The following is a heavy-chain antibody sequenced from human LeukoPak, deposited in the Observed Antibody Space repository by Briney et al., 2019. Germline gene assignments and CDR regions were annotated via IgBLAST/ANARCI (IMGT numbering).Heavy chain of an antibody. Sequence: GESLKISCKASGYTFTNWWIGWVRQMPGKGLEWMGIIYPGDSATRYSPSFQGQVTISADKSISTAYLQWSSLKASDTAMYYCARHRRYSSGWYDFDYWGQGTLVTVSS. CDR2: IYPGDSAT. V-gene: IGHV5-51*01. CDR1: GYTFTNWW. J-gene: IGHJ4*02. CDR3: ARHRRYSSGWYDFDY. D-gene: IGHD6-19*01.